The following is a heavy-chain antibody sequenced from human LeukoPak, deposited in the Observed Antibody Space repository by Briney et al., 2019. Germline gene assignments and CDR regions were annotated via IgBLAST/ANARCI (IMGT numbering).Heavy chain of an antibody. CDR2: INPNSGGT. D-gene: IGHD3-3*01. V-gene: IGHV1-2*06. CDR3: AGRDYDFWSGYHSEDWFDP. CDR1: GYTFTGYY. Sequence: ASVKVSCKASGYTFTGYYMHWVRQAPGQGLEWMGRINPNSGGTNYAQKFQGRVTMTRDTSISTAYMELTRLRPDDTAVYYSAGRDYDFWSGYHSEDWFDPWGQGTLVIVSS. J-gene: IGHJ5*02.